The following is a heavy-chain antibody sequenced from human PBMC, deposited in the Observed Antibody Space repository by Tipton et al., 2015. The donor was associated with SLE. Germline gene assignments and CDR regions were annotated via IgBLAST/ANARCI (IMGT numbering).Heavy chain of an antibody. CDR1: GGSISSYY. CDR2: IYYSGST. J-gene: IGHJ6*03. V-gene: IGHV4-59*01. Sequence: GLVKPSETLSLTCTVSGGSISSYYWSWIRQPPGKGLDWIGYIYYSGSTNYNPSLKSRVTISVDTSKNQFSLKLSSVTAADTAVYYWARAQAAPARTYYMDVWGKGTTVTVSS. CDR3: ARAQAAPARTYYMDV. D-gene: IGHD2-15*01.